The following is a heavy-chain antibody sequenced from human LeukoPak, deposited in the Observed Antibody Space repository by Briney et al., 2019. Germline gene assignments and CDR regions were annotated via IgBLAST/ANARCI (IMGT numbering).Heavy chain of an antibody. D-gene: IGHD3-3*02. J-gene: IGHJ5*02. CDR2: IHPNSGDT. CDR1: GYTFTGPY. CDR3: AKDLAS. V-gene: IGHV1-2*06. Sequence: ASVKVSCKASGYTFTGPYMHWVRQAPGQGLEWMGRIHPNSGDTIYAQIFQGRVTMTRDTSVSTAYMELSSLTSGDTAVYYSAKDLASWGQGTLVTVSS.